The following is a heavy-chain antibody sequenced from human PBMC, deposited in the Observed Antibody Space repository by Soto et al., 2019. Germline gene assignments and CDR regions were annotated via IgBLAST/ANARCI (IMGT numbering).Heavy chain of an antibody. Sequence: LSLTCAVYGGSFSGYYWSWIRQPPGKGLEWIGEINHSGSTNYNPSLKSRVTISVDTSKNQFSLKLSSVTAAGTAVYYCARGSAMMVAVERDAPDKDYLDYWGQGNLVTVSS. V-gene: IGHV4-34*01. D-gene: IGHD3-22*01. CDR2: INHSGST. CDR1: GGSFSGYY. J-gene: IGHJ4*02. CDR3: ARGSAMMVAVERDAPDKDYLDY.